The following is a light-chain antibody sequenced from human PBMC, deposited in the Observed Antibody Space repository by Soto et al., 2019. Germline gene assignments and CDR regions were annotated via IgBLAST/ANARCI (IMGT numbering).Light chain of an antibody. CDR1: QSILDRSKNKYY. V-gene: IGKV4-1*01. CDR2: WAS. J-gene: IGKJ1*01. CDR3: QQYFTSPWT. Sequence: DIVMTQSPDSLAVSLGERATFNCKSSQSILDRSKNKYYLAWYQQKSGQPPKLLIYWASLRESGVPDRFIGSGSGTDFTLTISSLQAEDVAVYYCQQYFTSPWTFGQGTKVDIK.